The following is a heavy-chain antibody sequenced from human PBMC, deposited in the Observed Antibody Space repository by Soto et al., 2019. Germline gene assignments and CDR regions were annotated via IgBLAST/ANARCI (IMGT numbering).Heavy chain of an antibody. V-gene: IGHV4-4*07. Sequence: SETLSLTCNVSGDSIGRFYWSWIRQSAEKGLEWIGRVYSTGGTAYNPALKGRVTISLDRSNNHVSLEMKSVTPADTAVYFCARDLSGTGLDIWGRGARVTVSS. J-gene: IGHJ6*02. CDR3: ARDLSGTGLDI. CDR1: GDSIGRFY. CDR2: VYSTGGT. D-gene: IGHD1-26*01.